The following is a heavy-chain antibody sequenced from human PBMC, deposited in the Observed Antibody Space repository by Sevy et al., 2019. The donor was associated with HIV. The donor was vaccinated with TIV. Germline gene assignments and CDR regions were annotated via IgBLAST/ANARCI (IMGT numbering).Heavy chain of an antibody. CDR1: GFTFDDYA. V-gene: IGHV3-43D*03. D-gene: IGHD6-13*01. Sequence: GGSLILSCAVSGFTFDDYAMHWVRQAPGKGLEWVSLISWDGGSTYYADSVKGRFTISRDNSENSLYLQMNSLRAEDTALYYCAKPYRIAVAGDYYYSGMDVWGQRTTVTVSS. J-gene: IGHJ6*02. CDR3: AKPYRIAVAGDYYYSGMDV. CDR2: ISWDGGST.